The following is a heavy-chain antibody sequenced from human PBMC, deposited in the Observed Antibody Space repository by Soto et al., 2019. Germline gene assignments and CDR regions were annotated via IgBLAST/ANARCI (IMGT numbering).Heavy chain of an antibody. D-gene: IGHD5-18*01. CDR2: ISSSSSYT. CDR3: ARVRWIKLWSLDQ. Sequence: GGSLRLSCAASGFTFSDYYMSWIRQAPGKGLEWVSYISSSSSYTNYADSVKGRFTISRDNAKNSLYLQMNSLRAEDTAVYYCARVRWIKLWSLDQWGQGTLVTVSS. CDR1: GFTFSDYY. J-gene: IGHJ4*02. V-gene: IGHV3-11*06.